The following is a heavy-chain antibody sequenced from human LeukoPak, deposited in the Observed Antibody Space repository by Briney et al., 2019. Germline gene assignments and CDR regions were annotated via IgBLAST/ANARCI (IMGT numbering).Heavy chain of an antibody. CDR2: IYYSGST. CDR1: GGSISSYY. CDR3: ARDVGAVAGGGNDAFDI. D-gene: IGHD6-19*01. Sequence: PSETLSLTCTVSGGSISSYYWSWIRQPPGKGLEWIGYIYYSGSTNYNPSLKSRVTISVDTSKNQFSLKLSSVTAADTAVYYGARDVGAVAGGGNDAFDIWGQGTMVTVSS. J-gene: IGHJ3*02. V-gene: IGHV4-59*01.